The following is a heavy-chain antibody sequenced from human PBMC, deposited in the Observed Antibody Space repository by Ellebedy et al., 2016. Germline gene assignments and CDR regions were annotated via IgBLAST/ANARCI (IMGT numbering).Heavy chain of an antibody. CDR3: ARTVVVTAIQYYYYGMDV. J-gene: IGHJ6*02. V-gene: IGHV1-46*01. CDR1: GYTFTSYY. CDR2: INPSGGST. D-gene: IGHD2-21*02. Sequence: ASVKVSCXASGYTFTSYYMHWVRQAPGQGLEWMGIINPSGGSTSYAQKFQGRVTMTRDTSTSTVYMELSSLGSEDTAVYYCARTVVVTAIQYYYYGMDVWGQGTTVTVSS.